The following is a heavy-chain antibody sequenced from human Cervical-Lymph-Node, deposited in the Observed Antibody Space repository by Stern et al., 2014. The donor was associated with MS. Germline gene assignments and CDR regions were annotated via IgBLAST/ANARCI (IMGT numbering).Heavy chain of an antibody. CDR2: ITWDSVTI. CDR3: AKGSSGSYIRGRLGYLES. J-gene: IGHJ5*02. Sequence: QLVQSGGGLVQPGRSLRLSCDASGFNFDDYAMHWVRQAPGKGLDRVSSITWDSVTIHYADSVKGRFTISRGTAKVFLQMNSLRPDDTAFYYCAKGSSGSYIRGRLGYLESWGQGTLVTVSS. D-gene: IGHD1-26*01. V-gene: IGHV3-9*01. CDR1: GFNFDDYA.